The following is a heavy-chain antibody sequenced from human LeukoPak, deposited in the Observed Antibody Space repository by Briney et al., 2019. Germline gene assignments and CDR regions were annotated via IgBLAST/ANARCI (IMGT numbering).Heavy chain of an antibody. Sequence: PSETLSLTCTVSGYSISSGYYWGWIRQPPGKGLEWIGSIYHSRSTYYNPSLKSRVTISVDTSKNQLSLKMSSVTAADTAVYYCARESELELLLPNWFDPWGQGTLVTVSS. D-gene: IGHD1-7*01. V-gene: IGHV4-38-2*02. CDR2: IYHSRST. CDR1: GYSISSGYY. J-gene: IGHJ5*02. CDR3: ARESELELLLPNWFDP.